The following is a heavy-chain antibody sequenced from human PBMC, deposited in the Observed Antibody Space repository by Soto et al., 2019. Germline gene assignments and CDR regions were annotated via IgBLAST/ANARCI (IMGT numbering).Heavy chain of an antibody. D-gene: IGHD2-2*01. CDR1: RAPVCISTYT. CDR3: ASLHGYCNNSSCHGHYAMDV. J-gene: IGHJ6*02. CDR2: IYYSGST. V-gene: IGHV4-39*01. Sequence: SIGCALCRAPVCISTYTLAWKRQPPGKGLEWIGSIYYSGSTYYNPSLNSRVTVSVDTSKNQFSLKVTSVTAADTAVYYCASLHGYCNNSSCHGHYAMDVWGQGTTVTVSS.